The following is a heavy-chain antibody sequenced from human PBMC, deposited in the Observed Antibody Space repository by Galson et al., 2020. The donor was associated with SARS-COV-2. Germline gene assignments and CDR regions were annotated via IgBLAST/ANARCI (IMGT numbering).Heavy chain of an antibody. CDR3: ARDPAPLYGDNYYYGMDV. J-gene: IGHJ6*02. V-gene: IGHV4-59*01. CDR1: DVSMTSYY. CDR2: ISYSGST. Sequence: ETSETLSLTCSVSDVSMTSYYWSWIRQPPGKGLEWIGYISYSGSTSYNPSLRSRVTILVDLSKNQFSLNLSSVTAADTAVYYCARDPAPLYGDNYYYGMDVWGRGTTVTGSS. D-gene: IGHD4-17*01.